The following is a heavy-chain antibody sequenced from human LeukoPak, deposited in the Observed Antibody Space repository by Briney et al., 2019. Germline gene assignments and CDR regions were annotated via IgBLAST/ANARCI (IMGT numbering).Heavy chain of an antibody. V-gene: IGHV3-23*01. D-gene: IGHD1-26*01. CDR3: AKDATEYSGSPYYFDY. CDR2: LSGSGGST. CDR1: GFTFSSYA. Sequence: PGGSLRLSCAAPGFTFSSYAMSWVRQAPGKGLEWVSALSGSGGSTYYADSVKGRFTISRDNSKNTLYLQMNSLRAEDTAVYYCAKDATEYSGSPYYFDYWGQGTLVTVSS. J-gene: IGHJ4*02.